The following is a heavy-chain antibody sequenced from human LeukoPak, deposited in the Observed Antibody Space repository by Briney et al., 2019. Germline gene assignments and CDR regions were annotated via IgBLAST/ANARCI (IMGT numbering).Heavy chain of an antibody. CDR1: GFTFSNYW. CDR2: IKQDGSEK. D-gene: IGHD1-14*01. J-gene: IGHJ6*02. CDR3: ARDRPGADYYGMGV. Sequence: GGSLRLSCAASGFTFSNYWMSWVRQAPGKGLEWVANIKQDGSEKYYVDSVKGRFTISRDNAKNSLSLQMNYLRAEDTAVYYCARDRPGADYYGMGVWGQGTTVTVSS. V-gene: IGHV3-7*01.